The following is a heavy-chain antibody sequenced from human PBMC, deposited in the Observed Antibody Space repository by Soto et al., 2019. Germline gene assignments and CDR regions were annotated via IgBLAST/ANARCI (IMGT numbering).Heavy chain of an antibody. V-gene: IGHV4-30-2*01. D-gene: IGHD4-4*01. Sequence: QLQLQESGSGLVKPSQTLSLTCAVSGGSINTATHSWSWIRQPPGKGLEWIGYIYHSGSTYYNPSVKSRVTISIDKSKNQFSLRLSAVTAADTAVYYCARGGGVTTTGDDYWGQGILVTVSS. J-gene: IGHJ4*02. CDR2: IYHSGST. CDR3: ARGGGVTTTGDDY. CDR1: GGSINTATHS.